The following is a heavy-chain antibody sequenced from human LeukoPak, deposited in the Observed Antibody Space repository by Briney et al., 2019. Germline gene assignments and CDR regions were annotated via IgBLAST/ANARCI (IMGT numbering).Heavy chain of an antibody. V-gene: IGHV3-30*02. CDR3: AKKKNWGLYAFDI. CDR2: IRYDGSNK. Sequence: AGGSLRLSCAASGFTFSSYGMHWVRQAPGKGLEWVAFIRYDGSNKYYADSVKGRFTISRDNSKNTLYLQMNSLRAEDTAVYYCAKKKNWGLYAFDIWGQGTMVTVSS. CDR1: GFTFSSYG. D-gene: IGHD7-27*01. J-gene: IGHJ3*02.